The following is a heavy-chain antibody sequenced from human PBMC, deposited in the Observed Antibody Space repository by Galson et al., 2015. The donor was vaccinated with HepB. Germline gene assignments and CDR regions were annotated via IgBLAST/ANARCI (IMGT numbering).Heavy chain of an antibody. CDR2: ISYDGSDK. V-gene: IGHV3-30*04. CDR1: GFIFSDYA. Sequence: SLRLSCAASGFIFSDYASHWVRRAPGRGLEWVAIISYDGSDKYYADSVKGRFTISRDNSKSTLYLQMSSLRADDTAVYYCASGYASGTYYPPPGYWGQGILVTVSS. J-gene: IGHJ4*02. D-gene: IGHD3-10*01. CDR3: ASGYASGTYYPPPGY.